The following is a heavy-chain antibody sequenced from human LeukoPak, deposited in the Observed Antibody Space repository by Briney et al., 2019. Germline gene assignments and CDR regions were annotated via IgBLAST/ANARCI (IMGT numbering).Heavy chain of an antibody. Sequence: GESLRLSCAASAFTFSTYAMSWVRQAPGKGLEWVSAISAGADSTYYADSVQGRFTISRGNSKNTLYLQMSGLRAEDTAVYFCARGAYGDYDSWGQGTLVTVSS. CDR3: ARGAYGDYDS. J-gene: IGHJ5*01. D-gene: IGHD4-17*01. V-gene: IGHV3-23*01. CDR1: AFTFSTYA. CDR2: ISAGADST.